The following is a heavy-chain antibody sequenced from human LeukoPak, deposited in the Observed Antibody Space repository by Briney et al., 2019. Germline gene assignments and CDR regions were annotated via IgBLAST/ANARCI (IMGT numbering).Heavy chain of an antibody. CDR3: ARSLVVGATYPYH. J-gene: IGHJ5*02. V-gene: IGHV3-23*01. CDR1: GFTFSTYA. Sequence: GGSLRLSCVASGFTFSTYAMGWVRQVQGKGLEWVSSVSKSAGSTYYADSVKGRFTITRDNSKDTLSLQMNSLRAEDTAVYYCARSLVVGATYPYHWGQGTLVTVSS. D-gene: IGHD1-26*01. CDR2: VSKSAGST.